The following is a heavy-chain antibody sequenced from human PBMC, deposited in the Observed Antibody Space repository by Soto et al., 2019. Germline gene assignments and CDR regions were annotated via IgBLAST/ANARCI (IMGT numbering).Heavy chain of an antibody. J-gene: IGHJ5*02. CDR2: MKPNSGNT. CDR1: GYTFTNYD. CDR3: ARRAYDSDNTGNWFAP. Sequence: QVQLVQSGAEVKKPGASVKVSCKTSGYTFTNYDINWVRQATGQGLEWMGWMKPNSGNTGYAQNFQGRVTMTRDTSKSKAYMELSSLRSEDTAVYYCARRAYDSDNTGNWFAPWGKGTLVTVSS. V-gene: IGHV1-8*01. D-gene: IGHD3-22*01.